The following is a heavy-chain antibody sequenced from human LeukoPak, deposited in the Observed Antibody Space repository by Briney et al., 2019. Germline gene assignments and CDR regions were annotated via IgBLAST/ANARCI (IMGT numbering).Heavy chain of an antibody. Sequence: SETLSLTCTVSGGSISSGGYYWSWIRQPPGKGLEWIGYIYHSGSTNYNPSLKSRVTMSVDTSKNQFSLKLSSVTAADTAVYYCARVRAAAGTGSPLDSKDYYYMDVWGKGTTVTVSS. D-gene: IGHD6-13*01. J-gene: IGHJ6*03. V-gene: IGHV4-61*08. CDR3: ARVRAAAGTGSPLDSKDYYYMDV. CDR2: IYHSGST. CDR1: GGSISSGGYY.